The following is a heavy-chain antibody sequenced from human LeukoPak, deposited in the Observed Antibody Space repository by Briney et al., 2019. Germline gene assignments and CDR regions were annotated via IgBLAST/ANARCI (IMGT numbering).Heavy chain of an antibody. J-gene: IGHJ4*02. V-gene: IGHV6-1*01. D-gene: IGHD5-18*01. CDR2: TYYRSKWYN. Sequence: SQTLSLTCAISGDSVSSNSAAWHWIRQSPSRGLEWLGRTYYRSKWYNDYAVSVKSRITINPDTSKSQFSLHLNSVTPEDTAMYYCARVDVYSYVDYRGQGTLVAVSS. CDR1: GDSVSSNSAA. CDR3: ARVDVYSYVDY.